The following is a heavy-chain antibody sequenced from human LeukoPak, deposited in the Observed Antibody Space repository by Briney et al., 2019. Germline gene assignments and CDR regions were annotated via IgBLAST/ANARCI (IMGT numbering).Heavy chain of an antibody. CDR1: GFTIDDYA. D-gene: IGHD4-17*01. CDR3: AKDHYGDSGYYFDY. J-gene: IGHJ4*02. Sequence: GVSLRLSCAASGFTIDDYAMHWLRQAPGKGLEWVSLISWDGGSTYYADSVKGRFTISRDNSKNSLYLKTKSLRAEDTALYYCAKDHYGDSGYYFDYWGQGTLVTVSS. CDR2: ISWDGGST. V-gene: IGHV3-43D*03.